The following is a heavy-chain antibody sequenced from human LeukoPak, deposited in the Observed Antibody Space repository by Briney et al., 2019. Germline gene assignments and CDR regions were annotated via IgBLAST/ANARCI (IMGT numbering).Heavy chain of an antibody. Sequence: SETLSLTCAVYGGSFSGYYWSWIRQPPGKGLEWIGEINHSGSTNYNPSLKSRVTISVDTSKNQFSLKLSSVTAADTAVYYCARGFPDYVWGSYRRNWFDPWGQGTPVTVSS. V-gene: IGHV4-34*01. CDR2: INHSGST. CDR1: GGSFSGYY. J-gene: IGHJ5*02. D-gene: IGHD3-16*02. CDR3: ARGFPDYVWGSYRRNWFDP.